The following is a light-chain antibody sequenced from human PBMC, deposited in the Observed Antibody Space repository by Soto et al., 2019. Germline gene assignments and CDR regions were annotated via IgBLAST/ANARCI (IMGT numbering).Light chain of an antibody. CDR2: GAS. V-gene: IGKV3-20*01. CDR3: QQYVTSPWA. CDR1: QSASNSF. J-gene: IGKJ1*01. Sequence: EIVLTQSPGTLSLSPGERATLSCRASQSASNSFLAWYQQKPGQAPRLLIYGASNRATGIPDRFSGSGSGTDFTLTISRLEPEDFAVYYCQQYVTSPWAFGQGTKVEIE.